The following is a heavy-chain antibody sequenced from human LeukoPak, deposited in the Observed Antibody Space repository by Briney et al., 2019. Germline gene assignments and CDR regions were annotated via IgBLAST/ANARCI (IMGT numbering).Heavy chain of an antibody. D-gene: IGHD1-26*01. Sequence: SETLSLTCTVSGGSISSSSYYWGWIRQPPGKGLEWIGSIYYSGSTYYNPSLKSRVTISADTSKNQFSLKLSSVTAADTAVYYCARLKRYSGSYVDYWGQGTLVTVSS. CDR2: IYYSGST. CDR1: GGSISSSSYY. V-gene: IGHV4-39*01. J-gene: IGHJ4*02. CDR3: ARLKRYSGSYVDY.